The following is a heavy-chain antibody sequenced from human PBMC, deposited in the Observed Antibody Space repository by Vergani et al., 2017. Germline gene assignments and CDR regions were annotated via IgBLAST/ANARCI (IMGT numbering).Heavy chain of an antibody. V-gene: IGHV5-51*01. J-gene: IGHJ4*02. CDR3: ARHTTYTDS. CDR2: IYPADSET. CDR1: EYSFGNYW. D-gene: IGHD1-1*01. Sequence: EVELVQSGPEMRKPGESLTISCKCSEYSFGNYWIGRVRQMPGKGLGWMGIIYPADSETRYSPSFQGQVTISADKSISPAFLQWDSLKASDTALYYCARHTTYTDSWGQGTLVTVSS.